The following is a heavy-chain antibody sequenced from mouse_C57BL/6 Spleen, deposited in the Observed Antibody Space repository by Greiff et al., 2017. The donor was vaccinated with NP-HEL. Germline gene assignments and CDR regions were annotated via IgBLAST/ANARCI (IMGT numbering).Heavy chain of an antibody. D-gene: IGHD4-1*02. Sequence: LKQSGASVKISCKASGYAFSSYWMNWVKQRPGKGLEWIGQIYPGDGDTNYNGKFKGKATLTADKSSSTAYMQLSSLTSEDSAVYFCASTGTEAMDYWGQGTSVTVSS. V-gene: IGHV1-80*01. CDR3: ASTGTEAMDY. J-gene: IGHJ4*01. CDR1: GYAFSSYW. CDR2: IYPGDGDT.